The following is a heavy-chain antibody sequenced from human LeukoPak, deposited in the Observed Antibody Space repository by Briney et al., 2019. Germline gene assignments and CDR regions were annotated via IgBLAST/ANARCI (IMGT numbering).Heavy chain of an antibody. CDR3: ARAGHYYFDY. CDR1: GFTFSSSW. D-gene: IGHD3-3*02. CDR2: LSSSSGHT. Sequence: SLRLSCAASGFTFSSSWMHWISQAPGKGLEWISFLSSSSGHTNYADSVKGRFTISRDNAKNSLYLQLNSLRPEDTAVYYCARAGHYYFDYWGQGTLVTVSS. J-gene: IGHJ4*02. V-gene: IGHV3-11*05.